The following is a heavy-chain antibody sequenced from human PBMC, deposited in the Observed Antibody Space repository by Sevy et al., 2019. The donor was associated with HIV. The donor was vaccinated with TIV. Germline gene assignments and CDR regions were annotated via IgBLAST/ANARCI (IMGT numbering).Heavy chain of an antibody. CDR2: ISSGGRTI. CDR3: XXXXXXXXPYYFDL. CDR1: GFTFSDYY. J-gene: IGHJ4*02. V-gene: IGHV3-11*01. Sequence: GGSLRLSCAASGFTFSDYYMSWIRQAPGKGLEWISYISSGGRTISYADSVKGRFTMSRDNAKNSLFLQMNSLRAEDXXXXXXXXXXXXXXPYYFDLWGQGTLVTVSS.